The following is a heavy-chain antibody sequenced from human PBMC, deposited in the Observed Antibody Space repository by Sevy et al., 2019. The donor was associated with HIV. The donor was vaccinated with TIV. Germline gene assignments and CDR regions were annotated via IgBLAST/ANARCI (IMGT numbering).Heavy chain of an antibody. CDR2: INHSGST. Sequence: SETLSLTCAVYGGSFSGYYWSWIRQPPGKGLEWIGEINHSGSTNYNPSLKSRVTIPVDTSKNQFPLKLGSVTAADTAVYYCARGSRVLLWFGTFDPWGQGTLVTVSS. CDR3: ARGSRVLLWFGTFDP. V-gene: IGHV4-34*01. D-gene: IGHD3-10*01. CDR1: GGSFSGYY. J-gene: IGHJ5*02.